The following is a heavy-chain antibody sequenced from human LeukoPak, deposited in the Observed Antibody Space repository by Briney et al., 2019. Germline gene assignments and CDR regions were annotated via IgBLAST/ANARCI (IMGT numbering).Heavy chain of an antibody. CDR1: GFTFSSHA. V-gene: IGHV3-23*01. CDR2: VSGSGDTT. CDR3: AKDLYPGGIQPRWFDY. Sequence: GGSLRLSCAASGFTFSSHALSWVRPPPGKGLEWVSTVSGSGDTTFYADSVKGRITISRDNSRNTLYLQMHSLRVDDTAIYYCAKDLYPGGIQPRWFDYWGQGALVTVSS. J-gene: IGHJ4*02. D-gene: IGHD5-18*01.